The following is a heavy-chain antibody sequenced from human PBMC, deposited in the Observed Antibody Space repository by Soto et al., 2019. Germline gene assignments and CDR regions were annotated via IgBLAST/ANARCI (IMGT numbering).Heavy chain of an antibody. V-gene: IGHV3-64D*06. Sequence: PGGSLRLSCSASGFAFSSYAMHWVRQTPGKGLEYVSAISPQGGSTYYADSAKGRFTISRDDSNNSVYLQMTSLRPDDTALYYGFNMISARGCFDSWGQGTLFAVAS. CDR1: GFAFSSYA. J-gene: IGHJ6*01. CDR2: ISPQGGST. D-gene: IGHD3-16*01. CDR3: FNMISARGCFDS.